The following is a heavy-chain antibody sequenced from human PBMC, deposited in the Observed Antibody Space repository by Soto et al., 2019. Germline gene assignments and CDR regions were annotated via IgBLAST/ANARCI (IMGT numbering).Heavy chain of an antibody. V-gene: IGHV3-23*01. Sequence: PGGSLRLSCAASGFTFITSPMSWVRQAPGKGLEWVAAISDNGGRTYYADSVKGRFTISRDNSKSTLYLQMNSLRADDTAIYYCAKRSGFNSRFFGYWGQGNLVTVSS. CDR2: ISDNGGRT. J-gene: IGHJ4*02. CDR1: GFTFITSP. D-gene: IGHD5-12*01. CDR3: AKRSGFNSRFFGY.